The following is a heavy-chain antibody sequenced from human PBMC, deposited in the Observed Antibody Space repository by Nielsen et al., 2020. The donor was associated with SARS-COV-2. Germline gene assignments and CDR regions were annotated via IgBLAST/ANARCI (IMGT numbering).Heavy chain of an antibody. J-gene: IGHJ4*02. Sequence: SETLSLTCAISGDSVSRVIGWNWIRQSPSRGLGWLGRTYYRSKWYNDYAVSVRSRMTINPDTSKNQFSLQLSSVTPEDTAVYYCASGWLRGYFDLWGQGTLVTVSS. V-gene: IGHV6-1*01. CDR2: TYYRSKWYN. CDR3: ASGWLRGYFDL. D-gene: IGHD5-12*01. CDR1: GDSVSRVIG.